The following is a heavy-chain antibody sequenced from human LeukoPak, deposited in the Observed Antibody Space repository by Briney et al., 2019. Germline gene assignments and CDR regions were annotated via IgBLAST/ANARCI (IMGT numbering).Heavy chain of an antibody. Sequence: GASVKASCKPSGYAFTRYGISWVRQAPGQGLEWLGWISAYNSNTNYAHKLQGRVTMTTDTSTSTAYMELRSLRSDDTAVYDCARDVRHGGGDYDYWGQGTLVTVSS. J-gene: IGHJ4*02. CDR1: GYAFTRYG. V-gene: IGHV1-18*01. CDR3: ARDVRHGGGDYDY. CDR2: ISAYNSNT. D-gene: IGHD2-15*01.